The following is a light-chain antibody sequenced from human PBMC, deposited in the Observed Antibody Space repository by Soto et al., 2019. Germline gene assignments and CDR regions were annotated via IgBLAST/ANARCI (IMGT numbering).Light chain of an antibody. CDR3: LQDYNYPYT. CDR1: QGIKND. J-gene: IGKJ2*01. Sequence: AIQMTQSPSSLSASVGDRVTITCRASQGIKNDLAWYQQKPGKAPKLLIYAASSLQSGVPSRFSGSGSGTDFALTIISLKTEDFATYYCLQDYNYPYTFGQGTKLEIK. V-gene: IGKV1-6*01. CDR2: AAS.